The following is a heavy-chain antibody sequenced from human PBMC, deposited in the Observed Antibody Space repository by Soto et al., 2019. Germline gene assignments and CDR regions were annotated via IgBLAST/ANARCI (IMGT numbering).Heavy chain of an antibody. CDR3: ARAEDPIGIAAAGTFFQH. Sequence: GASVKVSCKASGYTFTSYYMHWVRQAPGQGLEWMGIINPSGGSTSYAQKFQGRVTMTRDTSTSTVYMELSSLRSEDTAVYYCARAEDPIGIAAAGTFFQHWGQGTLVTVSS. CDR1: GYTFTSYY. D-gene: IGHD6-13*01. J-gene: IGHJ1*01. CDR2: INPSGGST. V-gene: IGHV1-46*01.